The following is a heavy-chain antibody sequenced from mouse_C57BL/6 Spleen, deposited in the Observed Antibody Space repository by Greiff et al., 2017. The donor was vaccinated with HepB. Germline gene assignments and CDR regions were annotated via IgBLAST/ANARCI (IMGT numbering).Heavy chain of an antibody. CDR1: GFTFSSYA. D-gene: IGHD2-4*01. Sequence: EVQLQESGGGLVKPGGSLKLSCAASGFTFSSYAMSWVRQTPEKRLEWVATISDGGSYTYYPDNVKGRFTISRDNAKNNLYLQMSHLKSEDTAMYYCAREGYDYDVGAYWGQGTLVTVSA. J-gene: IGHJ3*01. CDR3: AREGYDYDVGAY. V-gene: IGHV5-4*01. CDR2: ISDGGSYT.